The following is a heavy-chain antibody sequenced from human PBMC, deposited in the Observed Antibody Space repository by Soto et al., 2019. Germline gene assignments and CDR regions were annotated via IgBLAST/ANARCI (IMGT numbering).Heavy chain of an antibody. CDR3: AHRRPNQYDRSGSKYNWFAP. Sequence: SGPTLVNRRQTLTLTCTFSGFSFSTTGVGVGWFRQPPGQALEWLALHYWDEDEGFSPSLRSSLSITKDTSKNQVVLTVANMHPVDTATYYCAHRRPNQYDRSGSKYNWFAPWAQGTLVTVSS. J-gene: IGHJ5*02. CDR1: GFSFSTTGVG. V-gene: IGHV2-5*02. CDR2: HYWDEDE. D-gene: IGHD3-22*01.